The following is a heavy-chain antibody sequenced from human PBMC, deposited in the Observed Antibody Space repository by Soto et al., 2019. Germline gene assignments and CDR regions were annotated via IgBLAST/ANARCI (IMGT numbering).Heavy chain of an antibody. Sequence: GGSLRLSCAASGFTFSSYSMNWVRQAPGKGLEWVSYISSSSSTIYYADSVKGRFTISRDNAKNSLYLQMNSLRAEDTAVYYCARGLDGLFDYWGQGTLVTVSS. V-gene: IGHV3-48*01. CDR1: GFTFSSYS. D-gene: IGHD3-10*01. J-gene: IGHJ4*02. CDR3: ARGLDGLFDY. CDR2: ISSSSSTI.